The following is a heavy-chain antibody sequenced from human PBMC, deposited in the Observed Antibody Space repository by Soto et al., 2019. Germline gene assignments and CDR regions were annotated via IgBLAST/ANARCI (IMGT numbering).Heavy chain of an antibody. D-gene: IGHD7-27*01. CDR2: IKSKTDGGTT. CDR1: GFTFSNAW. CDR3: TTGQLTGVHYYYYYMDV. Sequence: GGSLRLSCAASGFTFSNAWMSWVRQAPGKGLEWVGRIKSKTDGGTTDYAAPVKGRFTISRDDSKNTLYLQMNSLKTEDTAVYYSTTGQLTGVHYYYYYMDVWGKGTTVTVSS. V-gene: IGHV3-15*01. J-gene: IGHJ6*03.